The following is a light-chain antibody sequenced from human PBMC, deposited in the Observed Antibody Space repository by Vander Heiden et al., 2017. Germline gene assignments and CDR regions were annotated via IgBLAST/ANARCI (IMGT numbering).Light chain of an antibody. J-gene: IGKJ2*01. CDR1: QSVSSN. CDR3: QQYNKWPPRYT. Sequence: ATLSCRASQSVSSNLAWYQQKPGQAPRLLIYGASTRATGIPARFSGSGSGTEFTLTISSLKSEDFAVYCCQQYNKWPPRYTFGQGTKLEIK. V-gene: IGKV3-15*01. CDR2: GAS.